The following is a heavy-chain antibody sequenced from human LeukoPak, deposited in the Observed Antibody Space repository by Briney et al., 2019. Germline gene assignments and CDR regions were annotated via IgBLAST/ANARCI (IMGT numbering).Heavy chain of an antibody. D-gene: IGHD3-16*01. CDR3: ATRGALSWFGALRH. CDR2: IKQDGSET. V-gene: IGHV3-7*01. CDR1: ELSLSNYW. J-gene: IGHJ4*02. Sequence: GGSLRLPCVVSELSLSNYWMDWVRDAPGKGLEWVVFIKQDGSETSYADSVRGGFTISGDNARNTLFLQMNSLRAEGTAAYYYATRGALSWFGALRHWSQGTLVTVSS.